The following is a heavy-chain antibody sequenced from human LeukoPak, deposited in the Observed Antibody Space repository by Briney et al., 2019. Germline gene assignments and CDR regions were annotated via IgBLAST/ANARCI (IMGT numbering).Heavy chain of an antibody. CDR1: NYTFTSYG. D-gene: IGHD3-10*01. Sequence: GVSVKVSCKASNYTFTSYGISWVRQAPGQGLEWMAWINAYNGDTNYAQKLQGRVTLTTETSTSTAYMELRSLRSDDTAVYYCARDGSGVWFDYWGQGTLVTVSS. CDR2: INAYNGDT. J-gene: IGHJ4*02. V-gene: IGHV1-18*01. CDR3: ARDGSGVWFDY.